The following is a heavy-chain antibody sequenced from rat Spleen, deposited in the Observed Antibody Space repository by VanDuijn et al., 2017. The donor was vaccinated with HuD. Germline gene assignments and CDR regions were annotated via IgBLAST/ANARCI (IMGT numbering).Heavy chain of an antibody. CDR1: GFTFSDYY. Sequence: EVQLVESGGGLVQPGRSLKLSCVASGFTFSDYYMAWVRQAPKKGLEWVASISYEGSSTYYGDSVKGRFTISRDNAKSTLYLQMHSLRSEDTATYYCARSVFDYWGQGVMVTVSS. J-gene: IGHJ2*01. CDR2: ISYEGSST. V-gene: IGHV5-22*01. CDR3: ARSVFDY.